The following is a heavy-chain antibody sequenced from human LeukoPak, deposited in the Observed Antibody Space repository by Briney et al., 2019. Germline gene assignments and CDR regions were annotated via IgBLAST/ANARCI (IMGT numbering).Heavy chain of an antibody. CDR3: ARDGRCGGDCYAS. CDR2: ISSSSSYI. V-gene: IGHV3-21*01. Sequence: GGSLRLSCAASGFSFSSYTMNWVRQAPGKGLEWVSIISSSSSYIYYADSVKGRFTISRDNAKNALYLQMNSLRVEDTAVYYCARDGRCGGDCYASWGQGTLVTVSS. CDR1: GFSFSSYT. D-gene: IGHD2-21*02. J-gene: IGHJ4*02.